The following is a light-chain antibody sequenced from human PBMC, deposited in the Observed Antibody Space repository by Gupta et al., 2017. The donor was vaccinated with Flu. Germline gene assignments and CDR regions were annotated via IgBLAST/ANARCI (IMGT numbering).Light chain of an antibody. V-gene: IGKV3-11*01. CDR2: DAS. CDR1: QSVSSQ. J-gene: IGKJ4*01. CDR3: QQRRDWPLT. Sequence: EIVLTQSPATLSLFPGERATLTCRASQSVSSQLAWYQQKPGQAPRLLIYDASNRATGIPARFSGSGSGTDFTLTVSSLEPEDFAVYYCQQRRDWPLTFGGGTKVEIK.